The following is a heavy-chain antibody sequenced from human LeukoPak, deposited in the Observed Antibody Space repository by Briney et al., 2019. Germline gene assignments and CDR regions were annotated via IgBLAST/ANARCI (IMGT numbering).Heavy chain of an antibody. D-gene: IGHD3-22*01. V-gene: IGHV3-23*01. CDR1: GFTFSSYG. J-gene: IGHJ3*02. CDR2: ISGSGGST. Sequence: GGSLRLSCAASGFTFSSYGMHWVRQAPGKGLEWVSAISGSGGSTYYADSVKGRFTISRDNSKNTLYLQMNSLRAEDTAVYYCAKDMGPYYYDSRGIDIWGQGTMVTVSS. CDR3: AKDMGPYYYDSRGIDI.